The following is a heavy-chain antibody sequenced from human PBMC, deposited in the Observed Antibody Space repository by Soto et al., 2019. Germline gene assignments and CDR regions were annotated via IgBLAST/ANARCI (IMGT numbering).Heavy chain of an antibody. Sequence: EVQLVESGGGLVQPGRSLRLSCAASGFTFSDHYMDWVRQAPGKGLVWVGRTKHKREKYTTEYAASVKGRFTISRDDSRNTLYLQLNSLTTEDTAVYYCVCFISGVLHWGQGTLVTVSS. CDR1: GFTFSDHY. CDR3: VCFISGVLH. CDR2: TKHKREKYTT. D-gene: IGHD3-3*01. J-gene: IGHJ4*02. V-gene: IGHV3-72*01.